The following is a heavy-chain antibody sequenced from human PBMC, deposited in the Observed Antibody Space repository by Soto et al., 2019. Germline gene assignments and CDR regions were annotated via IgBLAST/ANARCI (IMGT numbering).Heavy chain of an antibody. CDR1: GFIFSSYA. V-gene: IGHV3-21*01. CDR2: ISRSSSYI. Sequence: GGSLRLSCAGSGFIFSSYAMNWVRQAPGKGLEWVSSISRSSSYIYYADAGKGRFTISRDNAKKSLYLEMHSLRAEDTAVYYCARYAAEVTTFFDHWGQGTLVTVSS. CDR3: ARYAAEVTTFFDH. J-gene: IGHJ4*02. D-gene: IGHD4-17*01.